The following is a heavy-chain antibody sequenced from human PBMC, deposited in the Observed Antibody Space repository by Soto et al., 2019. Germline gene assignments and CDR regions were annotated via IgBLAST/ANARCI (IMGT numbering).Heavy chain of an antibody. Sequence: QVQLQESGPGLVKPSETLSLTCTVSGGSISSYYRSWIRQPPGKGLEWIGYIYYSGSTNYNPSLKSRVTISVDTSKNQFSLKLSSVTAADTAVYYCARAAYYDSSGYAYNDAFDIWGQGTMVTVSS. J-gene: IGHJ3*02. D-gene: IGHD3-22*01. V-gene: IGHV4-59*01. CDR2: IYYSGST. CDR1: GGSISSYY. CDR3: ARAAYYDSSGYAYNDAFDI.